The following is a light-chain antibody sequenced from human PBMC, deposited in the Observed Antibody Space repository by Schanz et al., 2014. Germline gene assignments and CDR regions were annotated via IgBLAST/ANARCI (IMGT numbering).Light chain of an antibody. CDR2: DVS. CDR3: CSYAGGYTWF. Sequence: QSALTQPASVSGSPGQSITISCTGTSSDVGGYNYVSWYQQHPGKAPKLMIYDVSYRPSGVSSRFSGSKSGNTASLTISHLQAEDEADYYCCSYAGGYTWFFGGGTKLTVL. CDR1: SSDVGGYNY. J-gene: IGLJ2*01. V-gene: IGLV2-14*03.